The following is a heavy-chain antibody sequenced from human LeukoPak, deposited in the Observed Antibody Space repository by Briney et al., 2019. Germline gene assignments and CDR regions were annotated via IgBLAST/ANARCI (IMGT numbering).Heavy chain of an antibody. CDR3: ARLLDYVDY. CDR2: IYTSGST. Sequence: SETLSLTCTVSGGSISSYYWSWIRQPPGKGLEWIGYIYTSGSTNYNPSLKSRVTISVDTSKNQFSLKLSSVTAADTAVYYCARLLDYVDYWGQGTPVTVSS. V-gene: IGHV4-4*09. CDR1: GGSISSYY. J-gene: IGHJ4*02.